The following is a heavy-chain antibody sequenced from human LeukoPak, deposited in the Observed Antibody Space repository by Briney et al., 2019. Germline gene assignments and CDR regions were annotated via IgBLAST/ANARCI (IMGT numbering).Heavy chain of an antibody. Sequence: PSETLSLTCTVSGGSISSYYWSWIRQPPGKGLEWIGYTYTSGSTNYNPSLKSLVTISVDTSKIQIYMKLSSVTAADSAVYYCASHGFCSESYYDDWGQGTLVTVSS. D-gene: IGHD3-10*02. CDR2: TYTSGST. V-gene: IGHV4-4*09. CDR3: ASHGFCSESYYDD. CDR1: GGSISSYY. J-gene: IGHJ4*02.